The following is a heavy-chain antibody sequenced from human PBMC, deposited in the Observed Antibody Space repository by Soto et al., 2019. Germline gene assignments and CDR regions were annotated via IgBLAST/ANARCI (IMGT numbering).Heavy chain of an antibody. Sequence: PSETLSLTCTVSGGSISSSSYYWGWIRQPPGKGLEWIGSIYYSGSTYYNPSLKSRVTISVDTSKNQFSLKLSSVTAADTAVYYCARHGYSSSWYSLYYYYGMDVWGQGTTVTVSS. CDR2: IYYSGST. J-gene: IGHJ6*02. CDR3: ARHGYSSSWYSLYYYYGMDV. CDR1: GGSISSSSYY. V-gene: IGHV4-39*01. D-gene: IGHD6-13*01.